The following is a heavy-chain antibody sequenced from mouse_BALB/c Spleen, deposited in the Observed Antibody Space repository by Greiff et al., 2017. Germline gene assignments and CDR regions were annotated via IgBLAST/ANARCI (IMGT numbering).Heavy chain of an antibody. CDR2: IYPYNGGT. CDR1: GYTFTDYN. D-gene: IGHD2-4*01. Sequence: EVQLQQSGPELVKPGASVKISCKASGYTFTDYNMHWVKQSHGKSLEWIGYIYPYNGGTGYNQKFKSKATLTVDNSSSTAYMELRSLTSEDSAVYYCARGRITTLFAYWGQGTLVTVSA. CDR3: ARGRITTLFAY. J-gene: IGHJ3*01. V-gene: IGHV1S29*02.